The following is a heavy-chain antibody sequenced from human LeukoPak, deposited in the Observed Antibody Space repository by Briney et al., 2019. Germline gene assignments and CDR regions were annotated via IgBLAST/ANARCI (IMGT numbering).Heavy chain of an antibody. J-gene: IGHJ5*02. CDR3: AKDSTSDYYGSGSSMYNWFDP. CDR1: GFTFSSYG. Sequence: GGTLRLSCAASGFTFSSYGMSWVRQAPGKGLEWVSAISGSGGSTYYADSVKGRFTISRDNSKNTLYLQMNSLRAEDTAAYYCAKDSTSDYYGSGSSMYNWFDPWGQGTLVTVSS. V-gene: IGHV3-23*01. CDR2: ISGSGGST. D-gene: IGHD3-10*01.